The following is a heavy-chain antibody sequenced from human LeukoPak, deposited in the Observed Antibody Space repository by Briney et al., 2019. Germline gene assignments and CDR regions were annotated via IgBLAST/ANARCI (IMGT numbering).Heavy chain of an antibody. J-gene: IGHJ4*02. CDR3: ATLGHPFDY. CDR1: GFTFSDFE. CDR2: ISSDGGTE. V-gene: IGHV3-48*03. Sequence: GGSLRLSCAASGFTFSDFEMNWVRQAPGRGLEWISYISSDGGTELYADSVRGRFTISRDNAKNSLYLQMNSPTAEDTAVYYCATLGHPFDYWGQGRLVTVSS.